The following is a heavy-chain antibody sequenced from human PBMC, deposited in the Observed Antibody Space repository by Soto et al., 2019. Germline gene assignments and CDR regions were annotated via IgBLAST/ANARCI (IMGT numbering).Heavy chain of an antibody. V-gene: IGHV1-2*04. CDR2: INPNSGGT. CDR3: ARDRGSSWSWFDP. Sequence: ASVKVSCKASGYTFTGYYMHWVRQAPGQGLEWMGWINPNSGGTNYAQKFQGWVTMTRDTSISTAYMELSRLRSDDTAVYYCARDRGSSWSWFDPWGQGTLVTSPQ. D-gene: IGHD6-13*01. CDR1: GYTFTGYY. J-gene: IGHJ5*02.